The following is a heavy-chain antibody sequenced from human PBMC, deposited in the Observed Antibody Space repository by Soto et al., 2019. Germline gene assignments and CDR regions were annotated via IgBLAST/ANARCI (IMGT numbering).Heavy chain of an antibody. CDR2: SVAGSGNT. V-gene: IGHV1-18*01. J-gene: IGHJ4*02. CDR1: GFTFSDFG. D-gene: IGHD3-10*01. CDR3: ARVAVLGSGSRYFDD. Sequence: QVQLVQSGAEVTKPGASVKVSCKTSGFTFSDFGITWVRQAPGQGLEWMGWSVAGSGNTVYPQDFQGRVIVSRDTSTNTAYMELRSLTSDDTALYFCARVAVLGSGSRYFDDWCQGTLVTVSS.